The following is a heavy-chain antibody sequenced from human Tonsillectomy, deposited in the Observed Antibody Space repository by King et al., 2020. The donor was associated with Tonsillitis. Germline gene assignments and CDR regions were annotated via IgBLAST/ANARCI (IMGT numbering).Heavy chain of an antibody. CDR1: GFTFSSYA. D-gene: IGHD2-2*01. V-gene: IGHV3-23*01. J-gene: IGHJ4*02. Sequence: VQLLESGGGLVQPGGSLRLSCAASGFTFSSYAMSWVRQAPGKGLEWVSAISDSGGSTYYADSVKGRFTISRDNSKNTLYLQMNSLRAEDTAVYYCAKDHYEYCSSTSCYSVVDYWGQGTLVTVSS. CDR3: AKDHYEYCSSTSCYSVVDY. CDR2: ISDSGGST.